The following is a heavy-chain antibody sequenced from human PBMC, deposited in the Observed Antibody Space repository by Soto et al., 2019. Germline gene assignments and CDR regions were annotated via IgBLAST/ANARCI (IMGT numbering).Heavy chain of an antibody. V-gene: IGHV3-9*01. CDR2: IRWNAGSI. Sequence: EVQLVESGGGLVQPRSSLRLSCAPSGFTFGDYAIHWVGQAPGKGLEWVSGIRWNAGSIGFADSVRGRFTISRDNAKNSLYLQMNRLRVEDTALYYCAKDTGSGWFDYWGQGTLVTVSS. J-gene: IGHJ4*02. CDR1: GFTFGDYA. CDR3: AKDTGSGWFDY. D-gene: IGHD6-19*01.